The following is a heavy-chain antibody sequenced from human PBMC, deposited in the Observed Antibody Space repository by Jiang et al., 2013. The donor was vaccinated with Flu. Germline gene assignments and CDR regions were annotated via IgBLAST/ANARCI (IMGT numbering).Heavy chain of an antibody. CDR2: ISYDGSNK. D-gene: IGHD3-22*01. J-gene: IGHJ6*02. Sequence: PGKGLEWVAVISYDGSNKYYADSVKGRFTISRDNSKNTLYLQMNSLRAEDTAVYYCAKDRNYYDSSGYYYLNYYYGMDVWGQGTTVTVSS. CDR3: AKDRNYYDSSGYYYLNYYYGMDV. V-gene: IGHV3-30*18.